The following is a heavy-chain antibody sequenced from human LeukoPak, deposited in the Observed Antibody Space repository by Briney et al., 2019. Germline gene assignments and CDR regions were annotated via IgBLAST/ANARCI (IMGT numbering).Heavy chain of an antibody. Sequence: SETLSLTCTVSGGSISSYYWSWIRQPPGKGLEWIGYIYYSGSTNYHPSLKSRVTISVDTSKNQFSLKLSSVTAADTAVYYCARVSWDDYVWGSNPNWFDPWGQGTLVTVSS. D-gene: IGHD3-16*02. CDR2: IYYSGST. J-gene: IGHJ5*02. V-gene: IGHV4-59*01. CDR1: GGSISSYY. CDR3: ARVSWDDYVWGSNPNWFDP.